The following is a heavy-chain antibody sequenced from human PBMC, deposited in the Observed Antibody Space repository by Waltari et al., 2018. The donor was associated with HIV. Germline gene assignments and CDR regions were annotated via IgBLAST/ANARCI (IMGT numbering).Heavy chain of an antibody. CDR1: GGSISSGSYS. V-gene: IGHV4-61*02. Sequence: QVQLQESGPGLVKPSQTLSLTCTVSGGSISSGSYSWSWIRQPAGKGLEWIGRIYTSGSTNYNPSLKSRVTISVDTSKNQFSLKLSSVTAADTAVYYCARQPFVSRGLWGRGTLVTVSS. J-gene: IGHJ2*01. CDR2: IYTSGST. D-gene: IGHD2-21*01. CDR3: ARQPFVSRGL.